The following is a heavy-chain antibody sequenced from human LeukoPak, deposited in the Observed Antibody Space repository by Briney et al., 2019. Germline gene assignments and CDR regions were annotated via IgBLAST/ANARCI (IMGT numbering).Heavy chain of an antibody. V-gene: IGHV4-59*12. D-gene: IGHD4-17*01. J-gene: IGHJ2*01. CDR2: IYYSGST. Sequence: SETLSLTCTVSGGSISSYYWSWIRQPPGKGLEWIGYIYYSGSTYYNPSLKSRVTISVDTSKNQFSLKLSSVTAADTAVYYCARGDYGDYVRSDWYFDLWSRGTLVTVSS. CDR3: ARGDYGDYVRSDWYFDL. CDR1: GGSISSYY.